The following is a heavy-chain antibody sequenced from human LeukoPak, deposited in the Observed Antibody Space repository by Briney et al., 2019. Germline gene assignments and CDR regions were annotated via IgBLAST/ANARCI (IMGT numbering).Heavy chain of an antibody. D-gene: IGHD2-21*02. CDR1: GGTFSSYA. J-gene: IGHJ4*02. CDR3: ARTATAIYNPFDY. CDR2: IIPIFGTA. V-gene: IGHV1-69*01. Sequence: SVKVSFKASGGTFSSYAISWVRQAPGQGLEWMGGIIPIFGTANYAQKFQGRVTITADESTSTAYMELSSLRSEDTAVYYCARTATAIYNPFDYWGQGTLVTVSS.